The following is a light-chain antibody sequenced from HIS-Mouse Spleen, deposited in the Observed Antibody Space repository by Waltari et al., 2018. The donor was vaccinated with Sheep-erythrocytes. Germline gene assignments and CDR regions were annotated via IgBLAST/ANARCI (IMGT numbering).Light chain of an antibody. CDR3: QVWDSSSDHPYV. CDR2: DDS. J-gene: IGLJ1*01. Sequence: SYVLTQPPSVSVAPGQTARITCGGNNIGSKSVPWYQQKPGQAPVLVGYDDSDRPPGIPERFSGSNSGNTATLTISRVEAGDEADYYCQVWDSSSDHPYVFGTGTKVTVL. V-gene: IGLV3-21*02. CDR1: NIGSKS.